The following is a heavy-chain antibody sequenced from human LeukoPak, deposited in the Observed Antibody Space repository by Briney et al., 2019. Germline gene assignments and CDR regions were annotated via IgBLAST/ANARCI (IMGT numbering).Heavy chain of an antibody. CDR3: ARESGGDYYYGMDV. Sequence: SETLSPTCTVSGGSISSYYWSWIRQPPGKGLEWIGYIYYSGSINYNPSLKSRVTISVDTSKNQFSLKLSSVTAADTAVYYCARESGGDYYYGMDVWGQGTTVTVSS. CDR2: IYYSGSI. CDR1: GGSISSYY. J-gene: IGHJ6*02. V-gene: IGHV4-59*01. D-gene: IGHD4-17*01.